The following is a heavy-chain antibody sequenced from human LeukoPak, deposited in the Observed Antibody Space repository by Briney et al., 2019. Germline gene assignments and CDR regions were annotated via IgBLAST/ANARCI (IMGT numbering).Heavy chain of an antibody. J-gene: IGHJ6*03. Sequence: GGSLRLSCTAFGFTFGENAMIWFRQSPGKGLKWVSLSRSRAHGGTTEYAASVMGRFTMSRDDSKNIAYLQMNSLETEDTAVYYCSRVERSSINNYYYYMAVWGKGTSVTVSS. CDR2: SRSRAHGGTT. CDR1: GFTFGENA. D-gene: IGHD2-2*01. V-gene: IGHV3-49*03. CDR3: SRVERSSINNYYYYMAV.